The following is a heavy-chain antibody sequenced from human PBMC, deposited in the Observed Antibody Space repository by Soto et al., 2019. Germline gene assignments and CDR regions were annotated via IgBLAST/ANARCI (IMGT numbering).Heavy chain of an antibody. Sequence: GGSLRLSCAASGFTFSSYSMNWVRQAPGKGLEWVSSISSSSSYIYYADSVKGRFTLSRDNAKNSLYLQMNSLRAEDTAVYYCATIMPTVTSYAMDVWGQGTTVTVSS. CDR1: GFTFSSYS. J-gene: IGHJ6*02. V-gene: IGHV3-21*01. CDR2: ISSSSSYI. D-gene: IGHD4-17*01. CDR3: ATIMPTVTSYAMDV.